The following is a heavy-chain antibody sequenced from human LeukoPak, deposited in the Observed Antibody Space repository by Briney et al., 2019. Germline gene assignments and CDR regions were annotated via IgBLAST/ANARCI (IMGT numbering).Heavy chain of an antibody. CDR2: IYPGDSDT. D-gene: IGHD2-2*01. CDR1: GYSFTSYW. CDR3: ARQSVPAAIPLGY. V-gene: IGHV5-51*01. Sequence: GESLKISCKGSGYSFTSYWIGWARQMPGKGLEWMGIIYPGDSDTRYSPSFQGQVTISADKSISTAYLQWSSLKASDTAMYYCARQSVPAAIPLGYWGQGTLVTVSS. J-gene: IGHJ4*02.